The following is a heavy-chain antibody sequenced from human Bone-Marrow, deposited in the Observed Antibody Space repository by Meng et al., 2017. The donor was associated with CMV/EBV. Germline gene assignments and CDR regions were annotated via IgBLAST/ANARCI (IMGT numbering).Heavy chain of an antibody. D-gene: IGHD6-6*01. Sequence: ASVKVSCKASGYTFTGYYIHWIRQAPGQGLEWMGWISPSSGGTNYLQKFQGRVTMTGDTSTSTVFMELRRLRSDDTAVYYCARAGISYSSSSGYHYWGQGTLVTVSS. CDR1: GYTFTGYY. CDR2: ISPSSGGT. V-gene: IGHV1-2*02. J-gene: IGHJ4*02. CDR3: ARAGISYSSSSGYHY.